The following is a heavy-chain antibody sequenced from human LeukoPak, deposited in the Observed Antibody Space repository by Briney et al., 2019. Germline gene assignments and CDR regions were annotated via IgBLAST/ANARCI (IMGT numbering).Heavy chain of an antibody. D-gene: IGHD1-7*01. J-gene: IGHJ4*02. CDR1: GYTFTGYG. Sequence: GASVKVSCKASGYTFTGYGISWVRQAPGQGLEWMGWISAYNGNTNYAQKFQGRVTMTTDTSTSTAYMELRSLRSDDTAVYYCARPSRYNWNYYSIPAFDYWGQGTLVTVSS. CDR2: ISAYNGNT. CDR3: ARPSRYNWNYYSIPAFDY. V-gene: IGHV1-18*01.